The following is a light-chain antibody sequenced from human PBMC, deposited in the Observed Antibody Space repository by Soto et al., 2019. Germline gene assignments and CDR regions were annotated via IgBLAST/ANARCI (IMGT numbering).Light chain of an antibody. CDR1: QSLYTY. J-gene: IGKJ4*01. CDR3: QQSYYTPVT. Sequence: DIQMTQFPPSLSASVGDRVTITCRASQSLYTYLYWYQQKPGKAPRLLIYAASSLQSGVPSRFSGSGSGTDFTLTISSLQPEDFATYYCQQSYYTPVTFGGGTKVEIK. V-gene: IGKV1-39*01. CDR2: AAS.